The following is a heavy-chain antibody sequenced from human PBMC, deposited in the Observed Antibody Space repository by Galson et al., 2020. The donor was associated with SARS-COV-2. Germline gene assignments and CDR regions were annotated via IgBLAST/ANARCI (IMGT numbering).Heavy chain of an antibody. V-gene: IGHV2-5*02. J-gene: IGHJ4*02. CDR3: ILSGGPGMSYYDNLTGYYNVFNY. D-gene: IGHD3-9*01. CDR2: VYWDGDK. CDR1: GFSVSANGVG. Sequence: KMSGPTLVKPTQTLTLTCTYSGFSVSANGVGVGWVRQPPGKALEWLALVYWDGDKHYSPSLKNRLTIARDTSKNQVVLTMTNVDPVDTATYYCILSGGPGMSYYDNLTGYYNVFNYWGQGTLVTVSS.